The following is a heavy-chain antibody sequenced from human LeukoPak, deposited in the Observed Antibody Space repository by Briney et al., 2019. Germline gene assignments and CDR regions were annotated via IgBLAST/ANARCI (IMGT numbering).Heavy chain of an antibody. D-gene: IGHD2-15*01. CDR1: GYTFTSYD. J-gene: IGHJ5*02. CDR2: MNPNSGNT. Sequence: ASVKVSCKASGYTFTSYDINWVRQATGQGLEWMGWMNPNSGNTGYAQKFQGRVTMTRNTSISTAYMELSSLRSEDTAVYYCARDASLGYCSGGSCYSDPLWFDPWGQGTLVTVSS. CDR3: ARDASLGYCSGGSCYSDPLWFDP. V-gene: IGHV1-8*01.